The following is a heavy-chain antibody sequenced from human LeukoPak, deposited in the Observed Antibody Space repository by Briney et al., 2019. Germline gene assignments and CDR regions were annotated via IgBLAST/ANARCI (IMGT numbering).Heavy chain of an antibody. CDR1: GGSFSGYY. D-gene: IGHD3-22*01. CDR3: ASGRVYYDY. V-gene: IGHV4-34*01. Sequence: PSETLSLTCAVYGGSFSGYYWGWIRQPPGKGLEWIGEINHSGSTNYNPSLKSRVTISVDTSKNQFSLKLSSVTAADTAVYYCASGRVYYDYWGQGTLVTVSS. CDR2: INHSGST. J-gene: IGHJ4*02.